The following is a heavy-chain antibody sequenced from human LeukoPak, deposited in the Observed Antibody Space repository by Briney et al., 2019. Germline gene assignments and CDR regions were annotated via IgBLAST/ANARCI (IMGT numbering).Heavy chain of an antibody. Sequence: ASVKVSCKASGYTFTAYDLNWVRQATGQGLEWMGWMNPKSANTGYAQKFQGRVTMTRDTSINTAYMELSSLRSEDTAIYYCAMGKLTHGDYVAVDFWGQGTLVTVSS. J-gene: IGHJ4*02. D-gene: IGHD4-17*01. CDR2: MNPKSANT. CDR3: AMGKLTHGDYVAVDF. CDR1: GYTFTAYD. V-gene: IGHV1-8*01.